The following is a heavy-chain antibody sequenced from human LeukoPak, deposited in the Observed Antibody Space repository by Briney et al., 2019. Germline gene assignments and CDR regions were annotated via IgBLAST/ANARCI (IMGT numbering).Heavy chain of an antibody. J-gene: IGHJ4*02. CDR1: GFNFSSYA. Sequence: GGSLRLSCAASGFNFSSYAMSWVRQTPGKGLEWVSSISGGGANKYYADSVKDRFSISRDNSKTTVSLQMNSLRAEDTAVYYCAKGRGTAVTSAANYWGQGTLVTVSS. V-gene: IGHV3-23*01. D-gene: IGHD4-17*01. CDR2: ISGGGANK. CDR3: AKGRGTAVTSAANY.